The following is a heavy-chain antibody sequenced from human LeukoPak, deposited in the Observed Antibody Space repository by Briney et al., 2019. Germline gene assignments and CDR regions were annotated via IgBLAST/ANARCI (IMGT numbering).Heavy chain of an antibody. CDR1: GFPLSSYS. Sequence: GGSLRLSCAASGFPLSSYSINWVRQAPGKGLEWVSYINIDSITVNYADSVKGRFTISRDNSKNTLYLQMNSLRVEDTAVYYCAKSISPGSTTGIDYWGQGTLVTVSS. J-gene: IGHJ4*02. D-gene: IGHD4-17*01. CDR3: AKSISPGSTTGIDY. CDR2: INIDSITV. V-gene: IGHV3-48*01.